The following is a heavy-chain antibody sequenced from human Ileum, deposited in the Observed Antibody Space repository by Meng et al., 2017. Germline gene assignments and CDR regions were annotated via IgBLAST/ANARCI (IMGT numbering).Heavy chain of an antibody. V-gene: IGHV1-8*01. D-gene: IGHD1-1*01. CDR2: MNPNSGNT. Sequence: QVQLVQSGPEGKKPGASVMVSCKASGFIFSSYDINWVRQAPRQGLEWMGWMNPNSGNTGFAQKFQDRITMTRDTSINTAYMELSSLTSEDTAVYYCARRTQSTGTALGYWGQGTLVTVSS. CDR3: ARRTQSTGTALGY. J-gene: IGHJ4*02. CDR1: GFIFSSYD.